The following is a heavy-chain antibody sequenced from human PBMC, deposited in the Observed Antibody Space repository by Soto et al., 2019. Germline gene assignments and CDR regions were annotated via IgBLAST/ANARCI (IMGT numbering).Heavy chain of an antibody. CDR3: ARRDYGDYGRYYYYGMDV. CDR1: GGSISSSSYY. J-gene: IGHJ6*02. V-gene: IGHV4-39*01. Sequence: QLQLQESGPGLVKPSETLSLTCTVSGGSISSSSYYWGWIRQPPGKGLEWIGSIYYSGSTYYNPSLKSRVTISVYSSKNQFSLKLSSVTAADTAVYYCARRDYGDYGRYYYYGMDVWGQGTTVTVSS. D-gene: IGHD4-17*01. CDR2: IYYSGST.